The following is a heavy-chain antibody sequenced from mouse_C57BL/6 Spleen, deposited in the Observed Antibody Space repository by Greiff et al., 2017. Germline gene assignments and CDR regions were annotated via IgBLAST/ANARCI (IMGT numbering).Heavy chain of an antibody. Sequence: VQLQESGAELVRPGTSVKMSCKASGYTFTNYWIGWAKQRPGHGLEWIGDIYPGGGYTNYNEKFKGKATLTADKSSSTAYMQLSSLTSEDSAIYYCASGGLRRGFAYWGQGTLVTVSA. D-gene: IGHD2-4*01. CDR1: GYTFTNYW. CDR2: IYPGGGYT. J-gene: IGHJ3*01. CDR3: ASGGLRRGFAY. V-gene: IGHV1-63*01.